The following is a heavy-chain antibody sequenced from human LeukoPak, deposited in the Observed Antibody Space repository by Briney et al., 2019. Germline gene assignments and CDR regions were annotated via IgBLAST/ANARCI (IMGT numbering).Heavy chain of an antibody. CDR2: ISGSGGST. CDR3: AKADLVGATEGGSDY. CDR1: GFTFSSYA. V-gene: IGHV3-23*01. J-gene: IGHJ4*02. Sequence: GGSLRLSCAASGFTFSSYAMSWVRQAPGKGLEWVSAISGSGGSTYYADSVKGRFTISRDNSKNTLYLQMNRLRAEDTAVHYCAKADLVGATEGGSDYWGQGTLVTVSS. D-gene: IGHD1-26*01.